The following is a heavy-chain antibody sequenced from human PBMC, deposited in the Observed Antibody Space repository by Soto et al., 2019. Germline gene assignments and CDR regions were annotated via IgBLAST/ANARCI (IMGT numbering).Heavy chain of an antibody. V-gene: IGHV4-59*01. D-gene: IGHD3-9*01. J-gene: IGHJ6*02. CDR1: GGSISSYY. Sequence: PSETLSLTCTVSGGSISSYYWSWIRQPPGKGLEWIGYIYYSGSTNYNPSLKSRVTISVDTSKNQFSLKLSSVTAADTAVYYCARDSGYTSSPGGSYYYYGMDVWGQGTTVTVSS. CDR2: IYYSGST. CDR3: ARDSGYTSSPGGSYYYYGMDV.